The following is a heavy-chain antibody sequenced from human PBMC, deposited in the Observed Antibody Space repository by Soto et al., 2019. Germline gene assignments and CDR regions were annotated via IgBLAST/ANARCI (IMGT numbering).Heavy chain of an antibody. CDR2: IIPIFGTA. CDR1: GGTFSSYA. V-gene: IGHV1-69*01. CDR3: ARNYGSGSYYTPDFWYYGMDV. D-gene: IGHD3-10*01. Sequence: QVRLVQSGAEVKKPGSSVKVSCKASGGTFSSYAISWVRQAPGQGLEWMGGIIPIFGTANYAQKFQGRVTITADESTSTAYMELSSLRSEDTAVYYCARNYGSGSYYTPDFWYYGMDVWGQGTTVTVSS. J-gene: IGHJ6*02.